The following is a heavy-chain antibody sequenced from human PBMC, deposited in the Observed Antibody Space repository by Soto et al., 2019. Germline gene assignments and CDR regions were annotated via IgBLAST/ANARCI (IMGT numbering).Heavy chain of an antibody. CDR3: ASDPGGYDDPSSRFDY. J-gene: IGHJ4*02. CDR2: IIPILGIA. D-gene: IGHD5-12*01. Sequence: ASVKVSCKSSGGTFISYTISWVRQAPGQGLEWMGMIIPILGIANYAQKVQGRVMITEDKSTSTVYMELSSLRSEDTAVYYCASDPGGYDDPSSRFDYWGQGTLVTVSS. V-gene: IGHV1-69*02. CDR1: GGTFISYT.